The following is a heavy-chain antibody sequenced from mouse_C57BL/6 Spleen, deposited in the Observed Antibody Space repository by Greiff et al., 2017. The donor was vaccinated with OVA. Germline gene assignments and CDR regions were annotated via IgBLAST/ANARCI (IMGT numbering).Heavy chain of an antibody. CDR3: ARRGEDSSGYVY. D-gene: IGHD3-2*02. CDR1: GYTFTSYW. CDR2: IAPSDSYT. Sequence: QVQLQQPGAELVKPGASVKLSCKASGYTFTSYWMQWVKQRPGQGLEWIGEIAPSDSYTNYNQKFKGKATMTVDTPSSTAYMQLSSLTSEDSAVYYCARRGEDSSGYVYWGQGTLVTVSA. J-gene: IGHJ3*01. V-gene: IGHV1-50*01.